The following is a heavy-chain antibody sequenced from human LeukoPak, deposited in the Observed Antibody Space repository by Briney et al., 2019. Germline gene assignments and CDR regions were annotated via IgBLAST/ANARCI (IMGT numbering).Heavy chain of an antibody. CDR2: ISGSGVST. D-gene: IGHD1-26*01. CDR3: AKTVGVNFFDY. V-gene: IGHV3-23*01. CDR1: GFTFGTYA. Sequence: GGSLRLSCAASGFTFGTYAMSWVRRAPGKGLEWVSSISGSGVSTFYADSVKGRFTISRDNSKNTLYLQMHSLRGEDTALYYCAKTVGVNFFDYWGQGTLVTVSS. J-gene: IGHJ4*02.